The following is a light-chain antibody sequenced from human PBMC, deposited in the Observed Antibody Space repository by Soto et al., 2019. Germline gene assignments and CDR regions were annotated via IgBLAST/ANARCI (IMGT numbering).Light chain of an antibody. CDR2: GAS. CDR1: QSVSNNY. CDR3: QQYGSSPDS. J-gene: IGKJ3*01. V-gene: IGKV3-20*01. Sequence: EIVLTQSPGTLSLSPGERATLSCRASQSVSNNYLAWYQQKPGQAPRFLMYGASSRATGTPDRFSGSGSGTDFTLTISRLEPEDYAVYYCQQYGSSPDSFGPGTKVDIK.